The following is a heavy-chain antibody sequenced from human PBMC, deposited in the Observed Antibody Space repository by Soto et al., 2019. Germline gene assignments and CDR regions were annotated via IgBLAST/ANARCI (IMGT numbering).Heavy chain of an antibody. CDR3: ARDAVKGKRGGSFVS. J-gene: IGHJ4*02. Sequence: QSPSRGLEWLGRTYYRSKWYNDYAVSVKSRITINPDTSKNQFSLQLNSVTPEDTAVYYCARDAVKGKRGGSFVSWFLGTRVSVSS. CDR2: TYYRSKWYN. V-gene: IGHV6-1*01. D-gene: IGHD3-16*01.